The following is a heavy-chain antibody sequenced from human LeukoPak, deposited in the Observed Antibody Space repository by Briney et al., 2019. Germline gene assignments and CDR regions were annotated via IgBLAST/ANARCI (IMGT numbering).Heavy chain of an antibody. J-gene: IGHJ4*02. CDR2: IYHSGST. CDR1: GGSISSGGYY. V-gene: IGHV4-30-2*01. CDR3: ARLLPPGAYFDY. Sequence: SQTLSLTCTVSGGSISSGGYYWSWIRQPPGKGLEWIGYIYHSGSTYYNPSLKSRVTISVDRSKNQFSLKLSSVTAADTAVYYCARLLPPGAYFDYWGQGTLVTVSS.